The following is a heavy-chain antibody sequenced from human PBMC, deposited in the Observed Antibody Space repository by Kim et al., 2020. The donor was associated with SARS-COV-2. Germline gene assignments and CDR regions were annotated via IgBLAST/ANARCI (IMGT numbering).Heavy chain of an antibody. V-gene: IGHV1-3*01. CDR1: GYTFTSYA. CDR3: ARVSREIWVVAAPFFDY. D-gene: IGHD2-15*01. CDR2: INAGNGNT. J-gene: IGHJ4*02. Sequence: ASVKVSCKASGYTFTSYAMHWVRQAPGQRLEWMGWINAGNGNTKYSQKFQGRVTITRDTSASTAYMELSSLRSEDTAVYYCARVSREIWVVAAPFFDYWGQGTLVTVSS.